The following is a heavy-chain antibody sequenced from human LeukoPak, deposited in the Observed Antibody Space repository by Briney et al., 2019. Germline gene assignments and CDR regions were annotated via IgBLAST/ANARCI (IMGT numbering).Heavy chain of an antibody. Sequence: SETLSLTCTFSVDSISTYYWSWIRQPPGKGLEWIGYVYYSGSTNYNPCLKDRVTMSIDTYKNQFFLELSSVTAANTAVYYCVRHTWFGTRHWFDPWGQGILVTVSS. J-gene: IGHJ5*02. CDR2: VYYSGST. V-gene: IGHV4-59*08. CDR3: VRHTWFGTRHWFDP. D-gene: IGHD3-10*01. CDR1: VDSISTYY.